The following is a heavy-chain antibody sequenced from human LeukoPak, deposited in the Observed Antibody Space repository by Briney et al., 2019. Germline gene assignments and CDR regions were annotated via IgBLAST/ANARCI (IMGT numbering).Heavy chain of an antibody. V-gene: IGHV4-30-4*01. CDR3: ARVVPAAMEIDY. D-gene: IGHD2-2*01. CDR1: GGSISSGDYY. J-gene: IGHJ4*02. Sequence: PSETLSLTCTVSGGSISSGDYYWSWIRQPPGKGLEWIGYIYYSGSTYYSPSLKSRVTISVDTSKSQFSLKLSSVTAADTAVYYCARVVPAAMEIDYWGQGTLVTVSS. CDR2: IYYSGST.